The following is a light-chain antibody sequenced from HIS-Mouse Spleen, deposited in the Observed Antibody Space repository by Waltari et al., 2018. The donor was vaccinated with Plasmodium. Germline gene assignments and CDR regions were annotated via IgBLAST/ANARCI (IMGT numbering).Light chain of an antibody. CDR3: YSTDSSGNHRV. CDR2: EDS. Sequence: SYELTQPPSVSVSPGQTARITCSGDALPKKYAYWYQQKSGQAPVLVLYEDSKRPSGIPEGFSGCSSWTIATLTISGAQVEDEADYYCYSTDSSGNHRVFGGGTKLTVL. J-gene: IGLJ3*02. V-gene: IGLV3-10*01. CDR1: ALPKKY.